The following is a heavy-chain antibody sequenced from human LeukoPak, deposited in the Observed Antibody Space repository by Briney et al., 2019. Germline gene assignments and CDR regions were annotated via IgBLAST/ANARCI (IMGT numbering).Heavy chain of an antibody. CDR3: AKQVGSSWLFDS. CDR1: GPTFNNYV. Sequence: GGSLRLSCEASGPTFNNYVMTWVRQAPGKGLEWVSVVSGSGTYTYYADSLKGRFTISRDNSKNTLYLEMKSLRADDTAVYYCAKQVGSSWLFDSWGQGTLVTVSS. CDR2: VSGSGTYT. D-gene: IGHD6-13*01. J-gene: IGHJ5*01. V-gene: IGHV3-23*01.